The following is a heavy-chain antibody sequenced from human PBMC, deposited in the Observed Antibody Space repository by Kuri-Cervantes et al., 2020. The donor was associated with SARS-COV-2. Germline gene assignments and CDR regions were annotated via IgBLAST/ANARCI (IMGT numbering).Heavy chain of an antibody. J-gene: IGHJ4*02. Sequence: ETLSLTCAASGFTFSSYSMNWVRQAPGKGLEWVSSISSSSSYIYYADSVKGRFTISRDNAENSLYLQMNSLRAEDTAVYYCARGRGEDIVVVVAASAYDYWGQGTLVTVSS. CDR1: GFTFSSYS. V-gene: IGHV3-21*01. CDR3: ARGRGEDIVVVVAASAYDY. CDR2: ISSSSSYI. D-gene: IGHD2-15*01.